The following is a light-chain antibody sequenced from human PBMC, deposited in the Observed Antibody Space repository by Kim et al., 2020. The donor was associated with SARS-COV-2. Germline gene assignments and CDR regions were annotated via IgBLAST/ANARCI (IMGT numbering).Light chain of an antibody. Sequence: IVLTQSPAHLSLSPGERATLSCRASLSVTKYLAWYQQRPGQPPRLLVYDTSNRATGVPPRFSGSGSGTDFTLTISGLEPEDSVVYFCQQRAKWPPWTFGQGTKVDIK. CDR2: DTS. CDR1: LSVTKY. J-gene: IGKJ1*01. CDR3: QQRAKWPPWT. V-gene: IGKV3-11*01.